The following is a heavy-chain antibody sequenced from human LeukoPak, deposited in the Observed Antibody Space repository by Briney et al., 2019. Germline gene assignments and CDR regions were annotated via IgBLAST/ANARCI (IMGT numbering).Heavy chain of an antibody. Sequence: PGGSLRLSCAAAGFTFSDYYMSWIRQAPGKGLEWLSYISSSGSSRKYADSVKGRFTISRDNAQNSLYLQMTSLRPEDTAVYYCARDYDSSGYPYYFDYWGQGTLVTVSS. J-gene: IGHJ4*02. CDR2: ISSSGSSR. D-gene: IGHD3-22*01. CDR3: ARDYDSSGYPYYFDY. V-gene: IGHV3-11*04. CDR1: GFTFSDYY.